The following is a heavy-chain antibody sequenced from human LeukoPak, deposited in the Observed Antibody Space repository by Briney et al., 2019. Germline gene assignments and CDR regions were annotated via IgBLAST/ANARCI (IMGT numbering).Heavy chain of an antibody. CDR2: IYSGGST. CDR1: GFTASSNY. CDR3: ARGRDYVWGSYRYSGWFDP. D-gene: IGHD3-16*02. V-gene: IGHV3-53*04. J-gene: IGHJ5*02. Sequence: GGSLRLSCAASGFTASSNYMSWVRQAPGKGLEWVSVIYSGGSTYYADSVKGRFTISRHNSKNTLYLQMNSLRAEDTAVYYCARGRDYVWGSYRYSGWFDPWGQGTLVTVSS.